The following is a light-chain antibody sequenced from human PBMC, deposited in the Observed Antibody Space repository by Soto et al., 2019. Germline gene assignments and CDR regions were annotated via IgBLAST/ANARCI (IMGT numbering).Light chain of an antibody. Sequence: QSALTQPTSASGTPGQRVTTSCSGSSSNIGSNTVNWYQQLPGTAPKLLIYSNNQRPSGVPDRFSGSKSGTSASLAISELQSEDGGYYYCAAWDDNRNGPVFAGGTKLTDL. CDR1: SSNIGSNT. CDR3: AAWDDNRNGPV. CDR2: SNN. V-gene: IGLV1-44*01. J-gene: IGLJ3*02.